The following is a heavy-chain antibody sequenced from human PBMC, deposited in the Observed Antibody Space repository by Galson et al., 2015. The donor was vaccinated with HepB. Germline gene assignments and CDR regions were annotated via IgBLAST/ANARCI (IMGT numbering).Heavy chain of an antibody. Sequence: SETLSLTCTVSGGSISSSSYYWGWIRQPPGKGLEWIGSIYYSGSTYYNPSLKSRVTISVDTSKNQFSLKLSSVTAADTAVYYCARLQLGWDYYDSSGLPFDYWGQGTLVTVSS. CDR3: ARLQLGWDYYDSSGLPFDY. J-gene: IGHJ4*02. CDR1: GGSISSSSYY. V-gene: IGHV4-39*01. D-gene: IGHD3-22*01. CDR2: IYYSGST.